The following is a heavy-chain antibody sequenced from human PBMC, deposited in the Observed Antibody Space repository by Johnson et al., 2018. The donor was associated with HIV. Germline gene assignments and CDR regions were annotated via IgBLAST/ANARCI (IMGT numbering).Heavy chain of an antibody. CDR2: IWYDGSNK. CDR1: GFTFSSYG. D-gene: IGHD1-1*01. V-gene: IGHV3-33*01. Sequence: QVQLVESGGGVVQPGRSLRLSCAASGFTFSSYGMHWVRQAPGKGLEWVAVIWYDGSNKYYADSVKGRFTISRENAKNSLYLQMNSLRAGDTAVYYCARANDLSAFDIWGQGTMVTVSS. CDR3: ARANDLSAFDI. J-gene: IGHJ3*02.